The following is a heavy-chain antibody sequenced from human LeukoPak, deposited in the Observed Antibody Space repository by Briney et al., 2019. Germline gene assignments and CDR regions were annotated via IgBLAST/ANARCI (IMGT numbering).Heavy chain of an antibody. J-gene: IGHJ4*02. Sequence: GRSLRLSCAASGFAFSSYGMHWVRQAPGKGLEWVAVIWYDGSNKYYEDSVKGRFTVSRDNSKNTLYLKMNSLRAEDTAVYYCARDRGSWRYFDYWGQGTLVTVSS. CDR1: GFAFSSYG. D-gene: IGHD6-13*01. V-gene: IGHV3-33*01. CDR3: ARDRGSWRYFDY. CDR2: IWYDGSNK.